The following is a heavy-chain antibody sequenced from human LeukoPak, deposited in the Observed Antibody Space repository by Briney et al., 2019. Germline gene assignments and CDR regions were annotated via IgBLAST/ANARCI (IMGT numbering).Heavy chain of an antibody. CDR1: GFSISSRE. D-gene: IGHD5-12*01. CDR3: ARASYTGFDLHFDQ. CDR2: LSYNANTV. J-gene: IGHJ4*02. V-gene: IGHV3-48*03. Sequence: PAGSLSLSCSASGFSISSRERGWVRQAPGKGLDWVSYLSYNANTVLHPSYVKGRFPFASTNAKNSLFLQMDSLGVEDTAFYFCARASYTGFDLHFDQWGQGTLVTVSS.